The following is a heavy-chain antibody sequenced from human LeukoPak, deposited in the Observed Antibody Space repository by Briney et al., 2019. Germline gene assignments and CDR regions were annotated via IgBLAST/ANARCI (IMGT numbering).Heavy chain of an antibody. CDR2: ISWNSGSI. Sequence: AGRSLRLSCAASGFTFDDYAMHWVRQPAGKCLEWVSGISWNSGSIGYADSVKGRFTISRDNAKNSLYLQMNSLRAEDTAVYYCAKDLRSGYGSMGEIDYWGQGTLVTVSS. V-gene: IGHV3-9*01. J-gene: IGHJ4*02. D-gene: IGHD3-22*01. CDR3: AKDLRSGYGSMGEIDY. CDR1: GFTFDDYA.